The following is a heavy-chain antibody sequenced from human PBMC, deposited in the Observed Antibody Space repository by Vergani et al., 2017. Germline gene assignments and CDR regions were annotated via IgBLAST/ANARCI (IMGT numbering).Heavy chain of an antibody. Sequence: QVQLQESGPGLVKPSETLSLTCTVSGGSISSYYWSWIRQPPGKGLEWIGYIYYSGSTNYNPSLKSRVTISVDTSKNQFSLKLSSVTAADTAVYYRAGGYCSSTSCYAREAYYGMDVWGQGTTVTVSS. CDR3: AGGYCSSTSCYAREAYYGMDV. J-gene: IGHJ6*02. CDR2: IYYSGST. CDR1: GGSISSYY. D-gene: IGHD2-2*01. V-gene: IGHV4-59*01.